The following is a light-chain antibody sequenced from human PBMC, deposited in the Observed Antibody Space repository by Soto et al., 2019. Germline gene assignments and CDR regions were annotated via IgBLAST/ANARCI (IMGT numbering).Light chain of an antibody. V-gene: IGLV2-14*01. CDR3: SSYTSSSTLVV. Sequence: QSALTQHASVSESPGQSITISCTGTSSDVGGYNYVSWYQQHPGKAPKLMIYDVSNRPSGVSNRFSGSKSGNTASLTISGLQAEDEADYFCSSYTSSSTLVVFGGGTQLTVL. J-gene: IGLJ2*01. CDR2: DVS. CDR1: SSDVGGYNY.